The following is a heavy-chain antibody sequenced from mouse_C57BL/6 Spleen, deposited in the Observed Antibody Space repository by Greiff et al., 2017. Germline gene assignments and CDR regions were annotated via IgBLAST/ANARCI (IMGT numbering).Heavy chain of an antibody. CDR3: ARAPYAMDY. CDR1: GYTFTSYW. CDR2: IDPSDSYT. Sequence: QVQLQQPGAELVMPGASVKLSCKASGYTFTSYWMHWVKQRPGQGLEWIGEIDPSDSYTNYNQKFKGKSTLTVDKSSSTAYMQLSSLTSEDAAVYYCARAPYAMDYWGKGTSVTVSS. V-gene: IGHV1-69*01. J-gene: IGHJ4*01.